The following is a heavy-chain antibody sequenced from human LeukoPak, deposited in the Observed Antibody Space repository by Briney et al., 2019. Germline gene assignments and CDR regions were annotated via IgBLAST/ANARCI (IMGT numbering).Heavy chain of an antibody. Sequence: SVKVSCKASGGTFSSHAISWVRQAPGQGLEWVGGIIPIFGTTNYARKFQGRVTITTDESTSTGYMELRSLRSDDTAVYYCARGDSGYDYGFDNWGQGTLVTVSS. J-gene: IGHJ4*02. CDR2: IIPIFGTT. D-gene: IGHD5-12*01. CDR3: ARGDSGYDYGFDN. V-gene: IGHV1-69*05. CDR1: GGTFSSHA.